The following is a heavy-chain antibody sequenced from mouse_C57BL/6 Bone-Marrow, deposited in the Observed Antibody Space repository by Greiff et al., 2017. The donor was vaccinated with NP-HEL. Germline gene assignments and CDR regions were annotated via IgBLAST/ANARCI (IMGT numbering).Heavy chain of an antibody. CDR1: GYTFTSYG. Sequence: LQESGAELARPGASVKLSCKASGYTFTSYGISWVKQRTGQGLEWIGEIYPRSGNTYYNEKFKGKATLTADKSSSTAYMELRSLTSEDSAVYFCARRRSYYSFAYWGQGTLVTVSA. J-gene: IGHJ3*01. CDR3: ARRRSYYSFAY. V-gene: IGHV1-81*01. D-gene: IGHD2-12*01. CDR2: IYPRSGNT.